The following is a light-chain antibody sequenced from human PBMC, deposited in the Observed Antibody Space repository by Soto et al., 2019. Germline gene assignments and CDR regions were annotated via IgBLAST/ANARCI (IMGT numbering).Light chain of an antibody. CDR3: QQYGSSPPVYT. CDR2: GAS. J-gene: IGKJ2*01. CDR1: QSVSSSY. V-gene: IGKV3-20*01. Sequence: EIVLTQSPGTLSLSPGERATLSCRASQSVSSSYLAWYQQKPGQAPRLLIYGASSRATGIPDRFSGSGSGTDFTLTISLLEHEDFAVYYCQQYGSSPPVYTFGQGTKLEIK.